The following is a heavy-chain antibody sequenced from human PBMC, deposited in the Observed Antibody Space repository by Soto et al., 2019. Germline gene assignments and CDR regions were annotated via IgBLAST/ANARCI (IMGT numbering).Heavy chain of an antibody. CDR3: APEMQLLYSSSRNDYYGMDV. CDR2: ISGSGGST. D-gene: IGHD6-13*01. Sequence: GGSLRLSCAASGFTFSSYAMSWVRQAPGKGLEWVSAISGSGGSTYYADSVKGRFTISRDNSKNTLYLQMNSLRAEDTAVYYYAPEMQLLYSSSRNDYYGMDVWGQGTTVTVSS. J-gene: IGHJ6*02. CDR1: GFTFSSYA. V-gene: IGHV3-23*01.